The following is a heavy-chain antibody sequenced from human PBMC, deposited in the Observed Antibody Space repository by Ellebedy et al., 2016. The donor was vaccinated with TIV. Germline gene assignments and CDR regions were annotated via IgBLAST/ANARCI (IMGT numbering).Heavy chain of an antibody. D-gene: IGHD6-19*01. CDR3: ARDFRVQYISGKRFYYYMDV. J-gene: IGHJ6*03. CDR1: GYTFTTNA. V-gene: IGHV7-4-1*02. Sequence: AASVKVSCKASGYTFTTNAINWVRQAPGQGLEWMGWINTNTGNPTYVQGFPGRFVFSLDTSVSTAYLQISSLKTEDTAVYYCARDFRVQYISGKRFYYYMDVWGEGTTVTVSS. CDR2: INTNTGNP.